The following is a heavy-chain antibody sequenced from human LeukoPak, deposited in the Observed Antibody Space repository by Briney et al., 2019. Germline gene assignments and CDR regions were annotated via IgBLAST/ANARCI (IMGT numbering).Heavy chain of an antibody. J-gene: IGHJ4*02. CDR2: ISYDGSNK. CDR1: GFTFSSYG. V-gene: IGHV3-30*18. D-gene: IGHD6-19*01. Sequence: GGSLRLSCAASGFTFSSYGMHWVRQAPGKGLEWVAVISYDGSNKYYADSVKGRFTISRDNSKNTLYLQMNSLKAEDTAVYYCAKLSPSAVAGDYWGQGTLVTVSS. CDR3: AKLSPSAVAGDY.